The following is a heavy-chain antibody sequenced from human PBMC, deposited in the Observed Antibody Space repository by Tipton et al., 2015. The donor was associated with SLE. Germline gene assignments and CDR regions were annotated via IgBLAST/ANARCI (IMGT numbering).Heavy chain of an antibody. Sequence: SLRLSCAASGFTFSSYEMNWVRQAPGKGLEWVSYISSSGSTIYYADSVKGRFTISRDNAKNSLYLQMNSLRAEDTAVYYCARDPYYYGSGSTSDFDYWGQGTLVTVSS. J-gene: IGHJ4*02. D-gene: IGHD3-10*01. CDR3: ARDPYYYGSGSTSDFDY. V-gene: IGHV3-48*03. CDR2: ISSSGSTI. CDR1: GFTFSSYE.